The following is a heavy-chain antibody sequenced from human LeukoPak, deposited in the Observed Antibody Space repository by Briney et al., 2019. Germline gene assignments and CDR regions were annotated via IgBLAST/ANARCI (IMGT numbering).Heavy chain of an antibody. CDR3: ASLPIAAAGASFDY. V-gene: IGHV4-38-2*01. D-gene: IGHD6-13*01. CDR1: GYSISSGYY. CDR2: IYHSGST. Sequence: PSETLSLTCSVSGYSISSGYYWGWIRQPPGKGLEWIGSIYHSGSTYYNPSLKSRVTISVDTSKNQFSLKLSSVTAADTAVYYCASLPIAAAGASFDYWGQGTLVTVSS. J-gene: IGHJ4*02.